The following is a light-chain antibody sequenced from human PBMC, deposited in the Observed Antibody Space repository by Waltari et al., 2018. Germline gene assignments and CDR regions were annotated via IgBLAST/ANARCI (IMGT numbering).Light chain of an antibody. CDR1: DSDVGGYEY. CDR3: CSYADNNIYV. V-gene: IGLV2-11*01. J-gene: IGLJ1*01. Sequence: QSALTQPRSVSGSPGQSVTISCTGTDSDVGGYEYVSWYQHHPGKAPKLLIYDVTKRPSGVPDRFAGSKAGNTASLTISGLHVEDEADYYCCSYADNNIYVFGSGINVAVL. CDR2: DVT.